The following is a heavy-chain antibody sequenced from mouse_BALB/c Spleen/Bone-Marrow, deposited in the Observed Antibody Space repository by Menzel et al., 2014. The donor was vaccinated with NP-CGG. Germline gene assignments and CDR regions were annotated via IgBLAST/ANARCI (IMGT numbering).Heavy chain of an antibody. CDR1: GYTFTDYA. J-gene: IGHJ4*01. CDR3: ASGNYYYAMDY. D-gene: IGHD2-1*01. CDR2: ISTYYGDA. Sequence: VQLVESGAELVRPGVSVKISCKGSGYTFTDYATHWVKQSHAKSLEWIGVISTYYGDASYNQKFKGKATMTVDKSSSTAYMELARLTSEDSAIYYCASGNYYYAMDYWGQGTSVTVSS. V-gene: IGHV1S137*01.